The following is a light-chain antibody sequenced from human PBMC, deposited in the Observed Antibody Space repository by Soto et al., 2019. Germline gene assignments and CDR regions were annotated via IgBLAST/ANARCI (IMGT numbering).Light chain of an antibody. CDR1: SSDVGDFKY. CDR2: DVN. Sequence: QSALTQPRSVSGSPGQSVTISCTGTSSDVGDFKYVSWYQQHPGKAPKFMIYDVNKRPSGVPDRFSGSKSGNTASLTISGLQAEDEADYYCCSYTSSSIRVFGGGTKVTVL. J-gene: IGLJ3*02. CDR3: CSYTSSSIRV. V-gene: IGLV2-11*01.